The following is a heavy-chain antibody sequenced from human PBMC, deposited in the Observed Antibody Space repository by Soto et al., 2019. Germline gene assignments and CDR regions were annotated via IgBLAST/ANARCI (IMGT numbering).Heavy chain of an antibody. V-gene: IGHV1-3*01. CDR1: GYTFTSYA. Sequence: ASVEVSCKASGYTFTSYAMHWVRQAPGQRLEWMGWINAGNGNTKYSQKFQGRVTITRDTSASTAYMELSSLRSEDTAVYYCARGRGHNWYFDLWGRGTLVTVSS. CDR3: ARGRGHNWYFDL. J-gene: IGHJ2*01. CDR2: INAGNGNT.